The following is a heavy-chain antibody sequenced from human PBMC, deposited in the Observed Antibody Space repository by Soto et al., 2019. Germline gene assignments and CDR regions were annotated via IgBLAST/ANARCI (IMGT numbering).Heavy chain of an antibody. J-gene: IGHJ4*02. CDR2: ISSSGSII. CDR1: GFTFSSHA. D-gene: IGHD1-1*01. V-gene: IGHV3-48*01. CDR3: ARHDPDY. Sequence: GGSLRLSCAASGFTFSSHAMDWLRQAPGKGLEWVSYISSSGSIIYYADSVKGRFTSSRDNARNSLYLQMNSLRAEDTAVYCCARHDPDYWGPGTLVTVSS.